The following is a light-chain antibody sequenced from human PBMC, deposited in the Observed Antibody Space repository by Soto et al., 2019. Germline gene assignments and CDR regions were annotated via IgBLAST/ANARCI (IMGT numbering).Light chain of an antibody. CDR3: QQYNNWPPWT. V-gene: IGKV3-15*01. J-gene: IGKJ1*01. CDR2: GAF. Sequence: EIVMTQSPVTLSVSPGEGATLSCRASQSVSSNLAWYQEKPGQAPSLLIYGAFTRATGIPARFSGTGSGTEFTLTISSLQSEDFAVYYCQQYNNWPPWTFGQGTKV. CDR1: QSVSSN.